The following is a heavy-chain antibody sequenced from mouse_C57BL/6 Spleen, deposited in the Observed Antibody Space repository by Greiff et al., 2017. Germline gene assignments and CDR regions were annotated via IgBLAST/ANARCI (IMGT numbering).Heavy chain of an antibody. CDR1: GYSITSGYY. V-gene: IGHV3-6*01. CDR2: ISYDGSN. D-gene: IGHD2-5*01. CDR3: AGYYSNYPAWFAY. J-gene: IGHJ3*01. Sequence: EVQLQESGPGLVKPSQSLSLTCSVTGYSITSGYYWNWIRQFPGNKLEWMGYISYDGSNNYNPSLKNRISITRDTSKNQFFLKLNSVTTEDTATYYCAGYYSNYPAWFAYWGQGTLVTVSA.